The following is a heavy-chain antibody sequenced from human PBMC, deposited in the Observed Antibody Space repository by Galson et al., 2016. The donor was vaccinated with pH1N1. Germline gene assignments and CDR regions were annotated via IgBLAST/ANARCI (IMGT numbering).Heavy chain of an antibody. CDR2: IYTGGST. CDR3: VRGLPGYSCT. CDR1: GFTVSTNY. Sequence: SLRLSCAASGFTVSTNYMSWVRQAPGKGLEWVSLIYTGGSTYYADSVKGRFTISRDNNKNTLYLQMNSLRADDTAVYYCVRGLPGYSCTWGQRTLVTVSS. D-gene: IGHD5-18*01. J-gene: IGHJ4*02. V-gene: IGHV3-53*01.